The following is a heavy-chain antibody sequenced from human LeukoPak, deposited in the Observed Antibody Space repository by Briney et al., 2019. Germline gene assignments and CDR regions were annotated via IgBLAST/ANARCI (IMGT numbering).Heavy chain of an antibody. Sequence: GGSLRLSCAASGFTFSSYAMHWVRQAPGKGLEWVSFIRSHGNNKYYADSVKGRFTISRDNSKNTLYLQMNSLRAEDTAVYYCAKGGMSTIVRGVIGYMDVWGKGTTVTISS. CDR3: AKGGMSTIVRGVIGYMDV. V-gene: IGHV3-30*02. CDR1: GFTFSSYA. D-gene: IGHD3-10*01. J-gene: IGHJ6*03. CDR2: IRSHGNNK.